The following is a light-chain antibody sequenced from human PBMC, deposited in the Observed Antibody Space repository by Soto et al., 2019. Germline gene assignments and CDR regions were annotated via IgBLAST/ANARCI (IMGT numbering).Light chain of an antibody. CDR3: QQYHSWT. CDR1: QSIRDS. Sequence: DIQMTQSPSTLAAFVGDRVTITCRANQSIRDSMAWYQQRPRKAPKLLIYRASYLESGVPSRFSGSGSGTEFILTISSLQADDFATYYSQQYHSWTFGQGTKVEIK. V-gene: IGKV1-5*03. J-gene: IGKJ1*01. CDR2: RAS.